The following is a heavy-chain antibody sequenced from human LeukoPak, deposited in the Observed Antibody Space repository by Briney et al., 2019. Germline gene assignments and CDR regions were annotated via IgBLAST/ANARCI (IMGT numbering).Heavy chain of an antibody. J-gene: IGHJ6*02. V-gene: IGHV3-23*01. D-gene: IGHD3-16*02. CDR1: GFSLNTYI. CDR2: ISNNGGYT. Sequence: PGGSLRLSCTASGFSLNTYIMNWVRQAPGKGLEWVSAISNNGGYTYYADSVQGRFTISRDNSKNTLYLQMNSLRAEDTAVYYCASYPAYGMDVWGQGTTVTVSS. CDR3: ASYPAYGMDV.